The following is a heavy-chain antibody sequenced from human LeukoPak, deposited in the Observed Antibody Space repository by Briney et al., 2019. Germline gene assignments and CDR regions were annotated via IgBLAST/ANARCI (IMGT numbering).Heavy chain of an antibody. CDR2: IFYSGST. CDR3: ARSNGYGLVDI. V-gene: IGHV4-39*07. CDR1: VGSLSTSNYY. D-gene: IGHD3-10*01. J-gene: IGHJ3*02. Sequence: SETLSHTRIVSVGSLSTSNYYWGWTRHPPGRGLEWIGNIFYSGSTYYSPSLRSRVTISLDTSRNQFSLKLNSVTAADTAVYYCARSNGYGLVDIWGQGTMVTVSS.